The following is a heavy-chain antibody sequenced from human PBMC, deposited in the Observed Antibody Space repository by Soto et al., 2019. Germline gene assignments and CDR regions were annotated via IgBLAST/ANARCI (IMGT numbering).Heavy chain of an antibody. CDR3: ARTLRQIAVAGKFDY. CDR1: GYTFTSYA. D-gene: IGHD6-19*01. V-gene: IGHV1-3*01. Sequence: ASVKVSCKASGYTFTSYAMHWVRQAPGQRLEWMGWINAGNGNTKYSQKFQGRVTITRDTSASTAYMELSSLRSEDTAVYYCARTLRQIAVAGKFDYWGQGTLVTVSS. CDR2: INAGNGNT. J-gene: IGHJ4*02.